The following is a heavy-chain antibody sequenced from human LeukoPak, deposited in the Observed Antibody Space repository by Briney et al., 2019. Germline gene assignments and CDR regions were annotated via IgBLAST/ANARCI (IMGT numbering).Heavy chain of an antibody. Sequence: SETLSLTCTVSGGSISSSSYYWAWIRQSPGKGLEWIGSIYYSGSTYYNPSLKSRVIVSVDTSKNQFSLKLSSVTAADTAVYYCARRASSWYFDCWGQGTLVTVSS. CDR2: IYYSGST. D-gene: IGHD6-13*01. CDR3: ARRASSWYFDC. J-gene: IGHJ4*02. CDR1: GGSISSSSYY. V-gene: IGHV4-39*01.